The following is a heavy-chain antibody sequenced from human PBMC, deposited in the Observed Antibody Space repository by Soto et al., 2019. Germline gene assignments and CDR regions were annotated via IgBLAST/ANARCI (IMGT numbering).Heavy chain of an antibody. J-gene: IGHJ6*02. CDR3: AREAYCSAGSCYEGAYYYYGMDV. CDR2: IYSGGST. CDR1: GFTVSTNY. D-gene: IGHD2-15*01. V-gene: IGHV3-53*02. Sequence: EVQLVETGGGLIQPGGSLRLSCAASGFTVSTNYMSWVRQAPGKGLEWLSVIYSGGSTFYADSVRGRFTISRDNSKNTLYLQMNSLRAEDTAVYYCAREAYCSAGSCYEGAYYYYGMDVWGQGTTVTVSS.